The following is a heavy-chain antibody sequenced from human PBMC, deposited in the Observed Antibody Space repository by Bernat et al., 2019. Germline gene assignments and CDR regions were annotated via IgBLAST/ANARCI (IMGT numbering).Heavy chain of an antibody. J-gene: IGHJ3*02. D-gene: IGHD3-16*01. CDR1: GYSFTNYW. Sequence: EVQLVQSGAEVKKPGESLKISCKGSGYSFTNYWIGWVRQMPGKGLEWMGIIHSGDSDTRYSPSFQGQVTISAAKSINTAYLQWRSLKASDTAMYYCARLRRSGAYRDAFDIWGQGTMVTVSS. CDR3: ARLRRSGAYRDAFDI. V-gene: IGHV5-51*01. CDR2: IHSGDSDT.